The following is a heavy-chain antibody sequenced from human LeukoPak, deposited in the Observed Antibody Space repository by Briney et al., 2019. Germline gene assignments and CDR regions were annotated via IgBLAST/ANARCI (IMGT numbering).Heavy chain of an antibody. CDR2: INAGNGNT. J-gene: IGHJ5*02. D-gene: IGHD3-10*01. Sequence: TGGSLRLSCAASGYTFTSYAMHWVRQAPGQRLEWMGWINAGNGNTKYSQKFQGRVTITRDTSASTAYMELSSLRSEDTAVYYCARDFGELSDNWFDPWGQGTLVTVSS. CDR1: GYTFTSYA. V-gene: IGHV1-3*01. CDR3: ARDFGELSDNWFDP.